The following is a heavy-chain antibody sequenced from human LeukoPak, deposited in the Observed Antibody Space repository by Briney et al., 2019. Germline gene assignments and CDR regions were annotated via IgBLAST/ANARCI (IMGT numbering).Heavy chain of an antibody. D-gene: IGHD3-16*01. CDR1: GFTFSRYS. V-gene: IGHV3-48*04. CDR2: ISSSGSTI. CDR3: ARDTLSGLAFY. Sequence: GGSLRLSCVASGFTFSRYSMNWVRQAPGKGLEWVSYISSSGSTIYYADSVKGRFTISRDNAKNSLFLQMNSLRAEDTAVYYCARDTLSGLAFYWGQGTLVTVSS. J-gene: IGHJ4*02.